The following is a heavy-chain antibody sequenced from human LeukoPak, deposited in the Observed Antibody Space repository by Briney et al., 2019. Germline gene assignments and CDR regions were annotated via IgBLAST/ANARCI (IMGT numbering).Heavy chain of an antibody. Sequence: GGSMRLSCAASGFTFSSYGMHWVRQAPGKGLEWVANLWYDRSHTNYSDSVKGRFTVSRDNAEKPVFLFMDNGKAEDTARYYCTKCFPAGYVSNPKTAFDVWGQGTMVFVSP. J-gene: IGHJ3*01. V-gene: IGHV3-33*06. CDR2: LWYDRSHT. D-gene: IGHD2/OR15-2a*01. CDR1: GFTFSSYG. CDR3: TKCFPAGYVSNPKTAFDV.